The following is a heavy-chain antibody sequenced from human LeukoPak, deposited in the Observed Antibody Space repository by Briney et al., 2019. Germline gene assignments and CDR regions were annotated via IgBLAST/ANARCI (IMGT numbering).Heavy chain of an antibody. J-gene: IGHJ5*02. V-gene: IGHV2-5*01. D-gene: IGHD1-7*01. CDR1: GFSLSTSGVG. Sequence: SGPTLVKPTQTLTLTCTFSGFSLSTSGVGVGWIRQPPGKALEWLALIYWNDDKRYSPSLKSRLTITKDTSKNQVVLTMTNMDPVDTATYYCAHAGYNWNYEGRFDPWGQGTLVTVSS. CDR3: AHAGYNWNYEGRFDP. CDR2: IYWNDDK.